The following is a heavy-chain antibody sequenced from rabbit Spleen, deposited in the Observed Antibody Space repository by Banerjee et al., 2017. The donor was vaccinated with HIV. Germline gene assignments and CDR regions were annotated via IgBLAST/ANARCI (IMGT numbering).Heavy chain of an antibody. V-gene: IGHV1S47*01. CDR3: VRDQAGDADYGPYYLNL. Sequence: VESGGGLVQPEGSLTLTCTASGFSFSSNAVCWVRQAPGKGLEWIACIGTGSGSTWYASWVHGRFTISRNTSLHTVDLKMTSLTAADTATYFCVRDQAGDADYGPYYLNLWGPWTLVTVS. CDR1: GFSFSSNA. D-gene: IGHD2-1*01. CDR2: IGTGSGST. J-gene: IGHJ4*01.